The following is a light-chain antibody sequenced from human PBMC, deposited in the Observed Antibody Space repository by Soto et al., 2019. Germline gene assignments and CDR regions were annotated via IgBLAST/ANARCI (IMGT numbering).Light chain of an antibody. CDR1: TSDVGGYDV. CDR2: EVN. CDR3: CSFAGSSTFWV. Sequence: QSALTQPASVSGSPGQSITISCSGTTSDVGGYDVVSWYQQHPGKAPKLMIFEVNQRPSGVSDRFSGSKSGNTASLTISGLQAGHEADYYCCSFAGSSTFWVFGGGTKLTVL. J-gene: IGLJ3*02. V-gene: IGLV2-23*02.